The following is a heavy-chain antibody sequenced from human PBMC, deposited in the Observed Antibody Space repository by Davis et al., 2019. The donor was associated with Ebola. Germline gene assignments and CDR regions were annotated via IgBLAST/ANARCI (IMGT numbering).Heavy chain of an antibody. CDR1: RCTFISYT. D-gene: IGHD1-1*01. CDR2: ISAYNGNT. V-gene: IGHV1-18*01. CDR3: ARAQFPTTSDH. Sequence: ASVKVSCKASRCTFISYTISWVRQAPGQGLEWMGWISAYNGNTHYAQKLQGKVTMTTDTSTSTAYMEVGSLRSDDTAVYYCARAQFPTTSDHWGQGTLVTVSS. J-gene: IGHJ4*02.